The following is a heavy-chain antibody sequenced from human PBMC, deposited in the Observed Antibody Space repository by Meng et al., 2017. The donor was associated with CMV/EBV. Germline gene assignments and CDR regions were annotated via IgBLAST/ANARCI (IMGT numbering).Heavy chain of an antibody. CDR3: AGSRPGGGACDY. CDR1: GASIKNYN. V-gene: IGHV4-4*07. Sequence: QVQSQESGPGLVKPSATLSLTRLVSGASIKNYNWNWVRQPAGQGLEWIGLIQVIGHTVYNPSLKSRVTVSLDASKSQFSLTLNSVTAADTATYYCAGSRPGGGACDYWGQGILVTVSS. J-gene: IGHJ4*02. CDR2: IQVIGHT. D-gene: IGHD3-16*01.